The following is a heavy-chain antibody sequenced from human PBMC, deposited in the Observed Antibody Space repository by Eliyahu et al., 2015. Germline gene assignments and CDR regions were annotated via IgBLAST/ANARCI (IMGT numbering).Heavy chain of an antibody. V-gene: IGHV3-11*06. Sequence: QVQLVESGGGLVKPGGSLRLSCAASGFTFSDYYMSWIRQAPGKGLEWVSYISSSSSYTNYADSVKGRFTISRDNAKNSLYLQMNSLRAEDTAVYYCARGAQRGSRYFDYWGQGTLVTVSS. CDR1: GFTFSDYY. J-gene: IGHJ4*02. CDR3: ARGAQRGSRYFDY. D-gene: IGHD3-10*01. CDR2: ISSSSSYT.